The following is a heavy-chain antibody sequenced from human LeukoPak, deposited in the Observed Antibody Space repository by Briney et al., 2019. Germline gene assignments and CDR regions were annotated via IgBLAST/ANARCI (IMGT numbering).Heavy chain of an antibody. V-gene: IGHV4-59*01. Sequence: SETLSLTCSVSGGSISTYYWTWIRQPPGKALEWIGYIYFAGSTNYNPSLKSRVTISVDTSKNQFSLKLRSVTAADTAVYYCARSLYSSSWYEYWGQGTLVTVFS. J-gene: IGHJ4*02. CDR1: GGSISTYY. CDR3: ARSLYSSSWYEY. D-gene: IGHD6-13*01. CDR2: IYFAGST.